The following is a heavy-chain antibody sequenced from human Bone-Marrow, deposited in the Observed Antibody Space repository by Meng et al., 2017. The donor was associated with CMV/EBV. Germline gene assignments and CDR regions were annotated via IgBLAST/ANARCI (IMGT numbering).Heavy chain of an antibody. CDR1: GFTFSSYE. V-gene: IGHV3-48*03. CDR2: ISSSGSTI. J-gene: IGHJ3*02. CDR3: ARDPKGRVTIFGVVTPERAYDI. Sequence: GESLKISCAASGFTFSSYEMNWVRQAPGKGLEWVSYISSSGSTIYYADSVKGRFTISRDNAKNSLYLQMNSLRVEDTAVYYCARDPKGRVTIFGVVTPERAYDIWGQGTMVTVSS. D-gene: IGHD3-3*01.